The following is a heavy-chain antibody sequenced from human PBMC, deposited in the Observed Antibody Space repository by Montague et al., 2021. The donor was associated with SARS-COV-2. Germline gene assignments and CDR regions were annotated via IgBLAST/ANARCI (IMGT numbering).Heavy chain of an antibody. J-gene: IGHJ4*02. Sequence: CAISGDSVSTNSGTWNWVRLSPSRGLEWLGRTYYRSEWYSDYSVSVKSRISINPDTSKNQFSLQLNSVTHEDTAVYYCARAERGSYGDGNCYQYFFTYWGQGTLVTVSS. D-gene: IGHD2-15*01. CDR3: ARAERGSYGDGNCYQYFFTY. CDR2: TYYRSEWYS. V-gene: IGHV6-1*01. CDR1: GDSVSTNSGT.